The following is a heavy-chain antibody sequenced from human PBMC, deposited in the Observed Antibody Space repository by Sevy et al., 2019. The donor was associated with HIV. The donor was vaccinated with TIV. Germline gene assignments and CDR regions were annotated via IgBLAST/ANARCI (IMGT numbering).Heavy chain of an antibody. Sequence: GGSLRLSCAASGFTFSSYSMNWVRQAPGKGLEWVSYISSSSSTIYYADSVKGRFTSSRDKAKNSRYLQMNSLRDEDTAVYYCASDSSTQYRSGWSFPDYWGQGTLVTVSS. CDR3: ASDSSTQYRSGWSFPDY. V-gene: IGHV3-48*02. J-gene: IGHJ4*02. CDR2: ISSSSSTI. D-gene: IGHD6-19*01. CDR1: GFTFSSYS.